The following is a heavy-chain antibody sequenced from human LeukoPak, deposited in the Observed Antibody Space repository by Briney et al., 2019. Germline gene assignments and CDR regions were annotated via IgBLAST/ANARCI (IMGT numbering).Heavy chain of an antibody. Sequence: PSETLSLTCTVSGGSISSYYWSWIRQPAGKGLEWIGRIYTSGSTNYNPSLKSRVTMSVDTSKNQFSLKLSSVTAADTAVYYCARVARAPTSIAARPLSYYMDVWGKGTTVTVSS. V-gene: IGHV4-4*07. CDR3: ARVARAPTSIAARPLSYYMDV. D-gene: IGHD6-6*01. CDR1: GGSISSYY. CDR2: IYTSGST. J-gene: IGHJ6*03.